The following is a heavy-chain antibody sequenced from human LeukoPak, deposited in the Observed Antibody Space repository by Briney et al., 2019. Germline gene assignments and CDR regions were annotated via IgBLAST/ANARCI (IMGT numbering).Heavy chain of an antibody. CDR2: ISYDGSNK. J-gene: IGHJ4*02. CDR1: GFTFSSYA. CDR3: ARDRKYCSSTSCLHAGDLDY. V-gene: IGHV3-30-3*01. Sequence: GGSLRLSCAASGFTFSSYAMHWVRQAPGKGLEWVAVISYDGSNKYYADSVKGRFTISRDNSKNTLYLQMNSLRAEDTAVYYCARDRKYCSSTSCLHAGDLDYWGQGTLVTVSS. D-gene: IGHD2-2*01.